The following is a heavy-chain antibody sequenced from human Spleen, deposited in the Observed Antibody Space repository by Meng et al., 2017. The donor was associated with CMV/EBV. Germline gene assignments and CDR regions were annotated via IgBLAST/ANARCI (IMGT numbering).Heavy chain of an antibody. CDR2: ISSSGSTI. CDR1: GFTFSSYE. D-gene: IGHD2-2*03. J-gene: IGHJ4*02. V-gene: IGHV3-48*03. CDR3: APKVDIVVVPEGFDY. Sequence: GGSLRLSCAASGFTFSSYEMNWVRQAPGKGLEWVSYISSSGSTIYYADSVKGRFTISRDNAKNSLYLQMNSLRAEDTAVYYCAPKVDIVVVPEGFDYWGQGTLVTVSS.